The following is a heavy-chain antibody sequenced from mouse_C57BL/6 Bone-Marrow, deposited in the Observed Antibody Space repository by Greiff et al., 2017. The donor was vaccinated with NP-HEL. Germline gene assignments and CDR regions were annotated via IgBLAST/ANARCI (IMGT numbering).Heavy chain of an antibody. CDR1: GYTFTNYW. J-gene: IGHJ2*01. CDR2: IYPGGGYT. D-gene: IGHD1-1*01. V-gene: IGHV1-63*01. CDR3: ARITTVVAYYFDY. Sequence: QVQLQQSGAELVRPGTSVKMSCKASGYTFTNYWIGWAKQRPGHGLEWIGDIYPGGGYTNYNEKFKGKATLTADKSSSTAYMQFSSLTSEDSAIYYCARITTVVAYYFDYWGQGTTLTVSS.